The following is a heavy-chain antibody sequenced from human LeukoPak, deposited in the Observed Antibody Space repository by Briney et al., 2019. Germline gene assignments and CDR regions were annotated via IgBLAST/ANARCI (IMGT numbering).Heavy chain of an antibody. V-gene: IGHV3-11*01. Sequence: GGSLRLSCAASGFTFSDYYMSWIRQAPGKGLEWVSYISSSGITIYYADSVKGRFTISRDNAKNSLYLQMNSLRAEDTAVYYCARVSANYQLPTDYWGQGTLVNVSS. D-gene: IGHD2-2*01. CDR1: GFTFSDYY. CDR3: ARVSANYQLPTDY. J-gene: IGHJ4*02. CDR2: ISSSGITI.